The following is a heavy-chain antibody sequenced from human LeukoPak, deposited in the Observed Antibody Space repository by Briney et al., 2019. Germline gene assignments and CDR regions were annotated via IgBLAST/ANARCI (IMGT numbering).Heavy chain of an antibody. CDR1: GFTFSNAW. J-gene: IGHJ4*02. CDR2: IKSKTDGGTT. D-gene: IGHD2-15*01. V-gene: IGHV3-15*01. CDR3: TTEVVVAATRELDY. Sequence: GGSLRLSCAASGFTFSNAWMSWVRQAPGKGLEWVGRIKSKTDGGTTDYAAPVKGRFTISRDDSKNTLYLQMNSLKTEDTAVYYCTTEVVVAATRELDYWGQGTLVTVSS.